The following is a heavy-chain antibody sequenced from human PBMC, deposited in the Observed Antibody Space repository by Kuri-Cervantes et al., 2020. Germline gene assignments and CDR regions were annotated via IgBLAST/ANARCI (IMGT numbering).Heavy chain of an antibody. V-gene: IGHV3-23*01. CDR2: ISYSGGNT. CDR3: ARDGSYDYVWGSYRYTPSEAFDI. Sequence: GESLKISCAASGFTFSSYAMSWVRQAPGKGLEWVSVISYSGGNTYYAESVKGRFTISRDNSKNTLYLQMNSLRAEDTAVYYCARDGSYDYVWGSYRYTPSEAFDIWGQGTMVTVSS. CDR1: GFTFSSYA. D-gene: IGHD3-16*02. J-gene: IGHJ3*02.